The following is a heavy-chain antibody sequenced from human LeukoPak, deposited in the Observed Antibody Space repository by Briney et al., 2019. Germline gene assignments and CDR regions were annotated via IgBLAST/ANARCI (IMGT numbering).Heavy chain of an antibody. Sequence: GGSLRLSCAASGFTFSSYWMHWVRQAPGKGLVRVSRINSDGSSTSYADSVKGRFTISRDNAKNTLYLQMNSLRAEDTAVYYCARDFPSGDAFDIWGRGTMVTVSS. V-gene: IGHV3-74*01. D-gene: IGHD6-19*01. CDR3: ARDFPSGDAFDI. J-gene: IGHJ3*02. CDR1: GFTFSSYW. CDR2: INSDGSST.